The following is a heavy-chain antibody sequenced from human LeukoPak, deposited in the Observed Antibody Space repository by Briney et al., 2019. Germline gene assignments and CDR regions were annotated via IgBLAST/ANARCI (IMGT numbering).Heavy chain of an antibody. D-gene: IGHD5-12*01. CDR2: IIPILGIA. V-gene: IGHV1-69*04. CDR1: GGTFSSYA. Sequence: SVKVSCKASGGTFSSYAISWVRQAPGQGLEWMGRIIPILGIANYAQKFQGRVTITADKSTSTAYMELSSLRSEDTAVYYCGYSGYDSPTKFDYWGQGTLVTVSS. CDR3: GYSGYDSPTKFDY. J-gene: IGHJ4*02.